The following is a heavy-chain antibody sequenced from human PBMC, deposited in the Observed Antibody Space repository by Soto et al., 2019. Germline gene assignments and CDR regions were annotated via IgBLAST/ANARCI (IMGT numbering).Heavy chain of an antibody. V-gene: IGHV1-69*13. Sequence: SVKVSCKASGGTFSSYAISWVRQAPGQGLEWMGGIIPIFGTANYAQKFQGRVTITADESTSTAYMELSSLRSEDTAVYYCARGGSPYGGNSVDYWGQGTLVTVSS. J-gene: IGHJ4*02. CDR2: IIPIFGTA. D-gene: IGHD2-21*02. CDR3: ARGGSPYGGNSVDY. CDR1: GGTFSSYA.